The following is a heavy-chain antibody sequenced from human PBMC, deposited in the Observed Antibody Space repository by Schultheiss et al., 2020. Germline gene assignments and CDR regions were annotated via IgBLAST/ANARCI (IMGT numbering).Heavy chain of an antibody. Sequence: GGSLRLSCAASGFTFSSYAMHWVRQAPGKGLEWVAVISYDGSNKYYADSVKGRFTISRDNSKNTLYLQMNSLRAEDTAVYYCARDWSGEYQLGSAFDYWGQGTLVTGYS. J-gene: IGHJ4*02. CDR2: ISYDGSNK. CDR3: ARDWSGEYQLGSAFDY. CDR1: GFTFSSYA. D-gene: IGHD2-2*01. V-gene: IGHV3-30*04.